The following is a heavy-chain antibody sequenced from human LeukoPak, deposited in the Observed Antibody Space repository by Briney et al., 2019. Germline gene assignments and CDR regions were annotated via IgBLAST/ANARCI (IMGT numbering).Heavy chain of an antibody. CDR1: GFTFSNYD. CDR2: FHTAGDT. CDR3: ARGSCSSRSCYKRVNGLDV. Sequence: GGSLRLSCAASGFTFSNYDMHWVRQATGKGLEWVSAFHTAGDTHYSGSVKGRFATSRENAKNSFYLQMNNLRAGDTAVHYCARGSCSSRSCYKRVNGLDVWGQGTPVTVSS. D-gene: IGHD2-2*01. J-gene: IGHJ6*02. V-gene: IGHV3-13*01.